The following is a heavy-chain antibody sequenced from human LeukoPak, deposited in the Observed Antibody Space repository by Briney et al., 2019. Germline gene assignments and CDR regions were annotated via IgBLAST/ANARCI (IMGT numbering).Heavy chain of an antibody. V-gene: IGHV3-74*01. CDR1: GLTFSNYW. J-gene: IGHJ6*02. D-gene: IGHD6-13*01. CDR2: ISNDGTST. CDR3: ARDRGVAAAGTGYYYGMDV. Sequence: GGSLRLSCAVSGLTFSNYWMHWVRQAPGKGLVWVSRISNDGTSTSYADSVKGRFTISRDNAKNTLYLQMNSLRGEDTAVYYCARDRGVAAAGTGYYYGMDVWGQGTTVTVSS.